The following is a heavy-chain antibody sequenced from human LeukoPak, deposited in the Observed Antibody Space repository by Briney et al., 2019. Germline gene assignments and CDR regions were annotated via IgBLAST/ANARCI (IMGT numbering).Heavy chain of an antibody. D-gene: IGHD6-19*01. J-gene: IGHJ5*02. CDR3: ARAPGVGGGPVAGTNWFGP. Sequence: SETLSLTCTVSCGSIRSYYWSWIRQPPGKGLEWIGYIYYSGSPNYNPSLKSRLTISVDTSKNQFSLRLSSVTAADTAVYYCARAPGVGGGPVAGTNWFGPWGQGTLVTVSS. CDR1: CGSIRSYY. CDR2: IYYSGSP. V-gene: IGHV4-59*01.